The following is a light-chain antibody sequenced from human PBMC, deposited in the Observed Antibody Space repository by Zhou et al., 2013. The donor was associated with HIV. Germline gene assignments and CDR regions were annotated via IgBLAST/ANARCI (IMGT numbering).Light chain of an antibody. CDR1: HDISSY. Sequence: DIQMTQSPSSLSASVGDRVTITCQASHDISSYLNWYQQKPGKAPKLLIYDASNLETGVPSRFSGSGSGTEFTLTISSLQPDDVATYYCQQYNSLSYTFGQGTKLEI. CDR3: QQYNSLSYT. CDR2: DAS. J-gene: IGKJ2*01. V-gene: IGKV1-33*01.